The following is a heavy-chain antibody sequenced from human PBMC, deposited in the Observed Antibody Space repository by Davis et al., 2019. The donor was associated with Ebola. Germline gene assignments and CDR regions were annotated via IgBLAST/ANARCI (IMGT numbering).Heavy chain of an antibody. CDR1: GFTFSDYY. V-gene: IGHV3-11*01. Sequence: PGGSLRLSCAASGFTFSDYYMSWIRQAPGKGLEWVSYISSSGSTIYYADSVKGRFTISRDNSKNTLYLQMNSLRAEDTAVYYCAKEPYYYDSSGYFDYWGQGTLVTVSS. CDR2: ISSSGSTI. D-gene: IGHD3-22*01. CDR3: AKEPYYYDSSGYFDY. J-gene: IGHJ4*02.